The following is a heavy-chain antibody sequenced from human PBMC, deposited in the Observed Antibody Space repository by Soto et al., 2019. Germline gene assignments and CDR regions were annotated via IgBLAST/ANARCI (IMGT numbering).Heavy chain of an antibody. Sequence: EVQLVESGGGLVRPGGSLRLSCAASGFTFSYYWMHWVRQAPGKGLVWVSRIHSDGSSTTYADFVKGRFSISWDNARNTVGLRRNTVRVADTAVDYCASGERGAFTLWGQVTLVTVSS. J-gene: IGHJ3*01. D-gene: IGHD3-10*01. CDR3: ASGERGAFTL. CDR1: GFTFSYYW. V-gene: IGHV3-74*01. CDR2: IHSDGSST.